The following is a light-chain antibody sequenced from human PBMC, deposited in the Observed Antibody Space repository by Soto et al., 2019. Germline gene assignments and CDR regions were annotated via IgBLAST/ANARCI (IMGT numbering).Light chain of an antibody. CDR1: SSDVGTYNL. V-gene: IGLV2-23*01. J-gene: IGLJ1*01. CDR3: CSYVGSSTYV. CDR2: EGT. Sequence: QSVLTQPASVSGSPGQSITISCTGTSSDVGTYNLVSWYQQHPGKAPKLMVYEGTKRPSGVSNRFSGSKSGNTASLTISGLQDEEEAAYYCCSYVGSSTYVFGTGTKVTV.